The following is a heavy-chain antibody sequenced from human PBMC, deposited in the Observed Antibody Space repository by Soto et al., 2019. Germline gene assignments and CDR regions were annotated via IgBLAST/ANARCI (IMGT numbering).Heavy chain of an antibody. D-gene: IGHD2-21*02. CDR3: ARDLWGYCGTDCYPLDV. CDR2: INAYNGNT. Sequence: ASVKVSCKASGYTFTSYGISWVRQAPGQGLEWMGWINAYNGNTNYAQKLQGRVTMTTDTSTSTAYMALRSLRSDDTAVYYCARDLWGYCGTDCYPLDVWGQGTTVTSP. V-gene: IGHV1-18*01. CDR1: GYTFTSYG. J-gene: IGHJ6*02.